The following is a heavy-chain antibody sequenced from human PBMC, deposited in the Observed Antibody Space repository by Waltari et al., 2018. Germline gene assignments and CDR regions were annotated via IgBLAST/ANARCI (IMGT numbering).Heavy chain of an antibody. Sequence: QVQLQQCGAGLLKPSETLSLTCAVSGGSFSGYYWTWIRQPPGKGLEWIGEINHSGITNYNPSLKSRVTISVDTSKNQFSLKLSSVTAADTAVYYCARVRRNYDFWSGYPKPHYFDYWGQGTLVTVSS. V-gene: IGHV4-34*01. D-gene: IGHD3-3*01. J-gene: IGHJ4*02. CDR2: INHSGIT. CDR1: GGSFSGYY. CDR3: ARVRRNYDFWSGYPKPHYFDY.